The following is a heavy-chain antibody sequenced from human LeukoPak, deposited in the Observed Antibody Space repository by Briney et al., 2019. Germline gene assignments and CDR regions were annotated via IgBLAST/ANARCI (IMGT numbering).Heavy chain of an antibody. J-gene: IGHJ4*02. D-gene: IGHD2-2*01. CDR1: GYSFATYW. CDR3: ATPYPREYCSSTTCYFNY. Sequence: GESLKISCKVSGYSFATYWIGWVRQMPGKGLEWMGIIYPDDSDTRYSPSFQGQVTISADKSINTAYLQWSSLKASDTAMYYCATPYPREYCSSTTCYFNYWGQGTLVTVSS. CDR2: IYPDDSDT. V-gene: IGHV5-51*01.